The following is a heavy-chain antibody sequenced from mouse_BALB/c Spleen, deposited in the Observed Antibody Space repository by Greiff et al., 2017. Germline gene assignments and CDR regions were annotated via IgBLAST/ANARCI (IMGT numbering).Heavy chain of an antibody. CDR1: GFTFSSYA. D-gene: IGHD2-1*01. J-gene: IGHJ2*01. Sequence: EVKLQESGGGLVKPGGSLKLSCAASGFTFSSYAMSWVRQSPEKRLEWVAEISSGGSYTYYPDTVTGRFTISRDNAKNTLYLEMSSLRSEDTAMYYCARDGNYYFDYWGQGTTLTVSS. V-gene: IGHV5-9-4*01. CDR2: ISSGGSYT. CDR3: ARDGNYYFDY.